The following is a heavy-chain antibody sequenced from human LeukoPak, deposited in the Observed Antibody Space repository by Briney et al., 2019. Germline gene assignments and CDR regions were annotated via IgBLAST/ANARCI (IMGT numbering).Heavy chain of an antibody. CDR1: GFTFSSYS. D-gene: IGHD3-22*01. J-gene: IGHJ3*02. Sequence: GGSLRLSCAASGFTFSSYSMNWVRQAPGKGLEWVSSISSSSSYIYYADSVKGRFTISRDNAKNSLYLQVNSLRAEDTAVYYCAGGRAPSYYYDSSGYYSNTDAFDIWGQGTMVTVSS. V-gene: IGHV3-21*01. CDR3: AGGRAPSYYYDSSGYYSNTDAFDI. CDR2: ISSSSSYI.